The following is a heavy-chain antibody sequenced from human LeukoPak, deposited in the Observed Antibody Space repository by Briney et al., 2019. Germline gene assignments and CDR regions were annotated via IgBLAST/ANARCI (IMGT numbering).Heavy chain of an antibody. D-gene: IGHD3-22*01. V-gene: IGHV4-4*07. CDR2: IYTSGST. CDR3: ARGRYNQYYYDSSGYHYYYYYGMDV. CDR1: GGSICSYY. J-gene: IGHJ6*02. Sequence: SETLSLTCTVSGGSICSYYWSWIRQPAGKGLEWIGRIYTSGSTNYNPSLKSRATMSVDTSKNQFSLKLSSVTAADTAVYYCARGRYNQYYYDSSGYHYYYYYGMDVWGQGTTVTVSS.